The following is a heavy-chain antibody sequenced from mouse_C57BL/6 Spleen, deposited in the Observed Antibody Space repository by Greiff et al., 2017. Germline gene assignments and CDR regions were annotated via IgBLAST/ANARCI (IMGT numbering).Heavy chain of an antibody. D-gene: IGHD2-3*01. CDR3: AKGDGPYYFDY. CDR2: INPNNGGT. CDR1: GYTFTDYY. J-gene: IGHJ2*01. Sequence: VQLQQSGPELVKPGASVKISCKASGYTFTDYYMNWVKQSHGKSLEWIGDINPNNGGTRYNQKFKGKATLTVDKSSSTAYMELRSLTSEDSAVYEGAKGDGPYYFDYWGQGTTLTVSS. V-gene: IGHV1-26*01.